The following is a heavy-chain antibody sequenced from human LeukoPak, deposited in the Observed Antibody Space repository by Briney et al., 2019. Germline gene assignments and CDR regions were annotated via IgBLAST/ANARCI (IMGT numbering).Heavy chain of an antibody. Sequence: PGGSLRLSCAASGFTFSSYAMSWVRQAPGKGLEWVSAISGSGGSTYYADSVKGRFTISRDNSKNTLYLQMNSLRAEDTAVYYCAKTGGRGDSDSLDAFDIWGQGTMVTVSS. D-gene: IGHD7-27*01. V-gene: IGHV3-23*01. CDR2: ISGSGGST. J-gene: IGHJ3*02. CDR1: GFTFSSYA. CDR3: AKTGGRGDSDSLDAFDI.